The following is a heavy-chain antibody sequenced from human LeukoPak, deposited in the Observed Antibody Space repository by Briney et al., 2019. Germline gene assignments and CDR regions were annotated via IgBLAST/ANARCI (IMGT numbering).Heavy chain of an antibody. Sequence: SETLSLTCTVSGVSISSNFWSWIRQPPGKGLEWIGYFYYSGSTNYNPSLKSRVTISGDTSKNQFSLKMSSVTAADTAVYYCARGGIPTQNWFDPWGQGTLVTVSS. J-gene: IGHJ5*02. CDR1: GVSISSNF. CDR3: ARGGIPTQNWFDP. V-gene: IGHV4-59*01. D-gene: IGHD1-14*01. CDR2: FYYSGST.